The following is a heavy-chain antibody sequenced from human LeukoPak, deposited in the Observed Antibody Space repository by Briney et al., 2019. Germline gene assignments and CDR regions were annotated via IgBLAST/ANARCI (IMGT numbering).Heavy chain of an antibody. J-gene: IGHJ4*02. V-gene: IGHV3-30*18. CDR2: ISYDGSNK. Sequence: GGSLRLSCAASGCTLSCYGMHWVRQAPGKGLEWVAVISYDGSNKYYADSVKGRFTISRDNSKNTLYLQMNSLRAEGTAVYYCAKDRGYCSGGSCYYFDYWGQGTLVTVSS. CDR1: GCTLSCYG. D-gene: IGHD2-15*01. CDR3: AKDRGYCSGGSCYYFDY.